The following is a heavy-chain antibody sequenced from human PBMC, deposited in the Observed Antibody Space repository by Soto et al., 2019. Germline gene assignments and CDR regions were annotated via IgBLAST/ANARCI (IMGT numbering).Heavy chain of an antibody. D-gene: IGHD2-2*02. CDR3: ARGSSTSCYNFYSCSESYPYYFDY. CDR2: INPNSGGT. CDR1: GYTFTVYY. V-gene: IGHV1-2*04. Sequence: ASVKVSCKASGYTFTVYYMHGVVQAALQGRDGMGWINPNSGGTNYAQKFQGWVTMTRDTSISTAYMELSRLRSDDTAVYYCARGSSTSCYNFYSCSESYPYYFDYWGQGTLVTVSS. J-gene: IGHJ4*02.